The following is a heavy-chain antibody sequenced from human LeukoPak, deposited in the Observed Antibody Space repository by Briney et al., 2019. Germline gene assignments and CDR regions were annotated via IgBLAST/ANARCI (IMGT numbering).Heavy chain of an antibody. J-gene: IGHJ4*02. V-gene: IGHV3-23*01. CDR1: GFTFSSYD. CDR2: ISGSGDYA. D-gene: IGHD6-6*01. CDR3: MSIAAEYY. Sequence: QPGGSLRLSCAASGFTFSSYDMNWVRQAPGKGLEWVSRISGSGDYASYADSVKGRFTTSRDNSKNSLYLQMNSLRAEDTAVYYCMSIAAEYYWGQGTLVTVSS.